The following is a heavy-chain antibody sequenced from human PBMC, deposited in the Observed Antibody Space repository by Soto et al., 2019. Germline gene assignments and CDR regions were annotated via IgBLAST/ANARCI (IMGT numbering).Heavy chain of an antibody. CDR2: IYYSGST. J-gene: IGHJ3*02. Sequence: PSETLSLTCTVSGGSISSGCYYWSWIRQHPGKGLEWIGYIYYSGSTYYNPSLKSRVTISVDTSKNQFSLKLSSVTAADTAVYYCTRLIAVAGLDAFDIWGQGTMVTVSS. D-gene: IGHD6-19*01. V-gene: IGHV4-31*03. CDR1: GGSISSGCYY. CDR3: TRLIAVAGLDAFDI.